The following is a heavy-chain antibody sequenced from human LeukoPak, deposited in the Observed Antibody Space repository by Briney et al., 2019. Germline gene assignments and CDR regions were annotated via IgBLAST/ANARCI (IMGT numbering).Heavy chain of an antibody. Sequence: SSETLSLTCTVSGGSISSYYWSWIRQPPGKGLEWIGYIYYSGSTNYNPSLKSRVTISVDTSKNQFSLKVSSVTAADTAVYYCASGRRIAVAEWSFDYWGQGTLVTVSS. CDR2: IYYSGST. D-gene: IGHD6-19*01. V-gene: IGHV4-59*01. J-gene: IGHJ4*02. CDR3: ASGRRIAVAEWSFDY. CDR1: GGSISSYY.